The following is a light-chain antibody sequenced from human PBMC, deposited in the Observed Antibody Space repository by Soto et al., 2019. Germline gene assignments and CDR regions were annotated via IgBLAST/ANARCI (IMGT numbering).Light chain of an antibody. Sequence: DIQLTQSPSFLFASVGDRVTITCRASQDVGHFLAWYQQKAGKAPKLLMYAASTLQSEVPARFRGSGSGTEFTLTITCLQPEDYANYYCQQLDSYLSFTFGGGTKVEIK. V-gene: IGKV1-9*01. CDR2: AAS. CDR1: QDVGHF. J-gene: IGKJ4*01. CDR3: QQLDSYLSFT.